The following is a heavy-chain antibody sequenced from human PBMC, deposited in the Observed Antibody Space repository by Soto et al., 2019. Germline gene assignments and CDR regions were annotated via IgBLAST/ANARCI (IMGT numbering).Heavy chain of an antibody. CDR2: INPSGGST. CDR3: ARDGTIPYYDFWSGQTNWFDP. CDR1: GYTFTSYY. Sequence: ASVKVSCKVSGYTFTSYYMHWVRQAPGQGLEWMGIINPSGGSTSYAQKFQGRVTMTRDTSTSTVYMELSSLRSEDTAVYYCARDGTIPYYDFWSGQTNWFDPWGQGTLVTVSS. D-gene: IGHD3-3*01. J-gene: IGHJ5*02. V-gene: IGHV1-46*01.